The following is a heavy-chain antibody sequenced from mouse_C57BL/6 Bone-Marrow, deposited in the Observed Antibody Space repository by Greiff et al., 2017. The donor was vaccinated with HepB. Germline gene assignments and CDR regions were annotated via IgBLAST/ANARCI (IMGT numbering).Heavy chain of an antibody. Sequence: QVQLKQSGPELVKPGASVKLSCKASGYTFTSYDINWVKQRPGQGLEWIGWIYPRDGSTKYNEKFKGKATLTVDTPSSTAYMELHSLTSEDSAVYFCVYGSSSWFAYWGQGTLVTVSA. CDR2: IYPRDGST. D-gene: IGHD1-1*01. J-gene: IGHJ3*01. V-gene: IGHV1-85*01. CDR3: VYGSSSWFAY. CDR1: GYTFTSYD.